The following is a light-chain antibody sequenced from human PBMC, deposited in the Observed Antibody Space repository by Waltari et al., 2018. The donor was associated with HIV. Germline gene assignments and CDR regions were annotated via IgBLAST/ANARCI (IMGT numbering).Light chain of an antibody. V-gene: IGLV2-14*03. J-gene: IGLJ2*01. CDR3: SSYSSGTILVI. Sequence: QSALTQPASVSGSPGQSITITCTGSSSDIGTYNHVSWYQQHPGKVPKLIFYAVNVRAPGISIRFSASKSGNTASLTISGLQAEDEADYYCSSYSSGTILVIFGGGTKVTVL. CDR1: SSDIGTYNH. CDR2: AVN.